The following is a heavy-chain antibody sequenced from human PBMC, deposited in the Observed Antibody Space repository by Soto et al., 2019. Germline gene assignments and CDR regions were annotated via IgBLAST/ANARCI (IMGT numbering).Heavy chain of an antibody. CDR2: ISASGATT. Sequence: EVQLLESGGNLVQPGGSLRLSCAASGFSFSTYALTWVRQAPGKGLEWVSGISASGATTYYADSVKGRFTISRDNSKNTVFLQMTSLRAEDTALYYCAKWTDTVIEAALAGGAFDIWGQGTMVTFSS. CDR1: GFSFSTYA. J-gene: IGHJ3*02. V-gene: IGHV3-23*01. CDR3: AKWTDTVIEAALAGGAFDI. D-gene: IGHD2-15*01.